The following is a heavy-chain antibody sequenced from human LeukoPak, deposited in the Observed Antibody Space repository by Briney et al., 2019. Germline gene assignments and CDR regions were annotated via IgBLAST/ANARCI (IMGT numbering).Heavy chain of an antibody. CDR2: ISGSGGST. J-gene: IGHJ4*02. V-gene: IGHV3-23*01. CDR3: ARNYDFWSGYYIGY. D-gene: IGHD3-3*01. Sequence: GGSLRLSCAASGFTFSSYAMTWVRQAPEKGLEWVSGISGSGGSTYYADSVKGRFTISRDNAKNSLYLQMNSLRAEDTAVYYCARNYDFWSGYYIGYWGQGTLVTVSS. CDR1: GFTFSSYA.